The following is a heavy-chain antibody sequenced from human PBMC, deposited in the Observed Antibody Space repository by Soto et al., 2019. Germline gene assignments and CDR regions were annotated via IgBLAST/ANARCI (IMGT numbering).Heavy chain of an antibody. CDR2: IYYSGST. Sequence: SLTCTVSGGSISSGDYYWSWIRQPPGKGLEWIGYIYYSGSTYYNPSLKSRVTISVDTSKNQFSLKLSSVTAADTAVYYCARGGGYEGYYYYGMDVWGQGTTVTVSS. J-gene: IGHJ6*02. D-gene: IGHD5-12*01. V-gene: IGHV4-30-4*01. CDR1: GGSISSGDYY. CDR3: ARGGGYEGYYYYGMDV.